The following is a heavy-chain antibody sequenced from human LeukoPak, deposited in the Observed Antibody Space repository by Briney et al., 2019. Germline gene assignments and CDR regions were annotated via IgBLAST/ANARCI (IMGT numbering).Heavy chain of an antibody. CDR2: ISSGSGTI. V-gene: IGHV3-48*02. Sequence: GGSLRLSCAASGFTFSSYSINWVRQAPGKGLERLSYISSGSGTIYYADSVKGRFTISRDNAKNSLYLQMNSLRDEDTAVYYCARFWYGSGSYRVFDYWGQGTLVTVSS. CDR3: ARFWYGSGSYRVFDY. D-gene: IGHD3-10*01. CDR1: GFTFSSYS. J-gene: IGHJ4*02.